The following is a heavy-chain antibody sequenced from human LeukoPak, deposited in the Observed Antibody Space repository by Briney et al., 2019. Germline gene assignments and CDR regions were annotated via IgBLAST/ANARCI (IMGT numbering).Heavy chain of an antibody. D-gene: IGHD6-19*01. J-gene: IGHJ4*02. CDR3: ATKQWLAPPPDS. CDR1: GFTFSNQW. Sequence: GGSLRLSCAASGFTFSNQWMHWFRQTPGKGLEWVSLIKTDGTTAIYAESVKGRFTISRDNARSTVYLQMNSVRDEDTAVYYCATKQWLAPPPDSWGQGTPVTVSS. CDR2: IKTDGTTA. V-gene: IGHV3-74*01.